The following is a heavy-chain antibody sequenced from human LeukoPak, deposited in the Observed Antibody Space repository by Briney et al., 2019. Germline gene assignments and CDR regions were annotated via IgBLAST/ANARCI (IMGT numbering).Heavy chain of an antibody. CDR3: AGSIVGATGYFQH. Sequence: GGSLRLSCAASGFTFSSYSMNWVRQAPGKGLEWVSSISSSSSYIYYADSVKGRFTISRDNAKNSLYLQMNSLRAEDTAVYYCAGSIVGATGYFQHWGQGTLVTVSS. V-gene: IGHV3-21*01. CDR1: GFTFSSYS. J-gene: IGHJ1*01. CDR2: ISSSSSYI. D-gene: IGHD1-26*01.